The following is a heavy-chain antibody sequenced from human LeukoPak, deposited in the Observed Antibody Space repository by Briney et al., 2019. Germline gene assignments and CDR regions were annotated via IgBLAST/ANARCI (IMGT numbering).Heavy chain of an antibody. V-gene: IGHV4-39*01. CDR1: GGSISSSSYY. D-gene: IGHD5-18*01. CDR2: IYYIGST. CDR3: ARHLTPPPGDSYGHLVGSFDP. Sequence: SETLSLTCTVPGGSISSSSYYWGWIRQPPGKGLEWLGSIYYIGSTYYNPSLKSRVTISVDTSKNQFSLKLSSVTAADTAVYYCARHLTPPPGDSYGHLVGSFDPWGQGTLVTVSS. J-gene: IGHJ5*02.